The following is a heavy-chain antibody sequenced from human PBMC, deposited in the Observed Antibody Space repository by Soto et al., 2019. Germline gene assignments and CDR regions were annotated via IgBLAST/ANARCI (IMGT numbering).Heavy chain of an antibody. D-gene: IGHD3-9*01. Sequence: QVQLVQSGAAVKKPGASVKVSCKASGYTFTGYYMHWVRQAPGQGLEWMGWINPNSGGTNYAQKFQGRVTMTRDTSISTAYMELSRLRSDDTAVYYCARAVAVDYDILTGLAYYYYGMDVWGQGTTVTVSS. J-gene: IGHJ6*02. CDR2: INPNSGGT. V-gene: IGHV1-2*02. CDR3: ARAVAVDYDILTGLAYYYYGMDV. CDR1: GYTFTGYY.